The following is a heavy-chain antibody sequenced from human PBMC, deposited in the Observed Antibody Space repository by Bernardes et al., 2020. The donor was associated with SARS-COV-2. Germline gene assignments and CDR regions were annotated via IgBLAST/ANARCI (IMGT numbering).Heavy chain of an antibody. CDR3: ARDYPDPAD. V-gene: IGHV3-74*01. J-gene: IGHJ4*02. CDR1: GFTFSSDW. CDR2: IDNDGSST. Sequence: GGSLRLSCAASGFTFSSDWMHWVRQAPGKGLMWVSRIDNDGSSTNYADSVKGRFTISRDNAKNTLYLQMNSLRAEDTAVYYCARDYPDPADWGQGTLVTVSS. D-gene: IGHD6-13*01.